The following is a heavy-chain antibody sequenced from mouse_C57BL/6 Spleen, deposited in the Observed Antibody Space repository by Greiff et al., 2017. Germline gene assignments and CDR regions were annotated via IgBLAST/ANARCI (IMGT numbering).Heavy chain of an antibody. CDR3: TRSLITFDY. V-gene: IGHV1-15*01. J-gene: IGHJ2*01. CDR1: GYTFTDYE. D-gene: IGHD1-1*01. Sequence: QVHVKQPGAELVRPGASVTLSCKASGYTFTDYEMHWVKQTPVHGLEWIGAIDPETGGTAYNQKFKGKAILTVDKSSSTAYMELRSLTSEDSAVYYCTRSLITFDYWGQGTTLTVSS. CDR2: IDPETGGT.